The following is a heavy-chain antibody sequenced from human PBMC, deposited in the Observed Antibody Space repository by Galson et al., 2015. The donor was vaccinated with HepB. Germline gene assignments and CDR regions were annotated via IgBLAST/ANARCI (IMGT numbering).Heavy chain of an antibody. Sequence: QSGAEVKKPGESLKISCKASGYTFTSYAMHWVRQAPGQRLEWMGWINAGNGNTKYSQKFQGRVTITRDTSASTAYMELSSLRSEDTAVYYCASTAAAIPGRHYYYYCGMDVWGQGTTVTVSS. CDR2: INAGNGNT. D-gene: IGHD2-2*02. V-gene: IGHV1-3*01. CDR3: ASTAAAIPGRHYYYYCGMDV. J-gene: IGHJ6*02. CDR1: GYTFTSYA.